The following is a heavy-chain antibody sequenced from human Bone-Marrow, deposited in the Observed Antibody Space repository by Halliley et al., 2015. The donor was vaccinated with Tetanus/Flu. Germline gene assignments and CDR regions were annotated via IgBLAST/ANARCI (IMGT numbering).Heavy chain of an antibody. CDR3: ARADGLGPFDI. CDR2: IYYSGRT. J-gene: IGHJ3*02. Sequence: TLSLTCTVSGGSIGTYYWNWIRQPPGKGLEWIGYIYYSGRTNYKSSLKSRVTISIDTSKNQFSLKVRSVTAADTAVYYRARADGLGPFDIWGQGTVVTVSS. CDR1: GGSIGTYY. D-gene: IGHD3-10*01. V-gene: IGHV4-59*01.